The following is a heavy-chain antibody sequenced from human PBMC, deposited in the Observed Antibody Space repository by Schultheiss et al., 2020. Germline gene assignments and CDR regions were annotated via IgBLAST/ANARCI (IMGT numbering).Heavy chain of an antibody. V-gene: IGHV3-11*01. CDR3: ARDSQPAARAHYFDY. J-gene: IGHJ4*02. CDR2: ISSSGSTI. Sequence: GGSLRLSCAASGFTFSDYYMSWIRQAPGKGLEWVSYISSSGSTIYYADTVKGRFTISRDNAKNSLYLQMNSLRAEDTAVYYCARDSQPAARAHYFDYWGQGTLVTVSS. CDR1: GFTFSDYY. D-gene: IGHD6-6*01.